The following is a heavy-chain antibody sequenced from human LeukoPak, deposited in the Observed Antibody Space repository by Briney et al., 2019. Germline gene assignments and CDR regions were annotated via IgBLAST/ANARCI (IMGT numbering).Heavy chain of an antibody. V-gene: IGHV3-30*04. J-gene: IGHJ4*02. CDR1: GFTFSSYA. CDR3: AREGAHSSSFDY. CDR2: ISYDGSNK. Sequence: GGSLRLSCAASGFTFSSYAMHWVRQAPGKGLEWVAVISYDGSNKYYADSVKGRFTISRDNSKNTLYLQMNSLRAEDTAVYYCAREGAHSSSFDYWGQGTLVTVSS. D-gene: IGHD6-6*01.